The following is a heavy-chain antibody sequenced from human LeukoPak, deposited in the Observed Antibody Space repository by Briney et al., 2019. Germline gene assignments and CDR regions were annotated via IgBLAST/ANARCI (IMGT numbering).Heavy chain of an antibody. CDR1: GGSFSGYY. CDR3: ARGRLPRYYYGSGSRFDP. J-gene: IGHJ5*02. CDR2: INHSGST. Sequence: SETLSLTCAVYGGSFSGYYWSWIRQPPGKGLEWVWEINHSGSTNYNPSLKSRVTISVDTSKNQFSLKLSSVTAADTAVYYCARGRLPRYYYGSGSRFDPWGQGTLVTVSS. D-gene: IGHD3-10*01. V-gene: IGHV4-34*01.